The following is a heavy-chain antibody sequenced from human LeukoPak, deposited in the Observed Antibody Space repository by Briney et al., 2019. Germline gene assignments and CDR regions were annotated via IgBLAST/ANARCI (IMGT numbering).Heavy chain of an antibody. V-gene: IGHV1-69*04. CDR1: GGTFSSYA. J-gene: IGHJ6*02. CDR2: IIPIFGIA. CDR3: ARARTTVTGNYYYGMDV. D-gene: IGHD4-17*01. Sequence: PVKVSCKASGGTFSSYAISWVRQAPGQGLEWMGRIIPIFGIANYAQKFQGRVTITADKSTSTAYMELSSLRSEDTAVYYCARARTTVTGNYYYGMDVWGQGTTVTVSS.